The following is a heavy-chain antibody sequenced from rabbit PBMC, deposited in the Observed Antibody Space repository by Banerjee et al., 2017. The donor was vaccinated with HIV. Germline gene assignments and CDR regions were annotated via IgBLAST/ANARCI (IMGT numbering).Heavy chain of an antibody. CDR2: IYTGDGTT. Sequence: SLEESGGDLVKPGASLTLTCKASGIDFNNYYYMWWVRQAPGKGLELIACIYTGDGTTYYASWTKGRFTISKTSSTTVTLQMTSLTAADTATYFCARDLTGVTGWNFNLWGPGTLVTV. CDR3: ARDLTGVTGWNFNL. CDR1: GIDFNNYYY. V-gene: IGHV1S40*01. D-gene: IGHD7-1*01. J-gene: IGHJ4*01.